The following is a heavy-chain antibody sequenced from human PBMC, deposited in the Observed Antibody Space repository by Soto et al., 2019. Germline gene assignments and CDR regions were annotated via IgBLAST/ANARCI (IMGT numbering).Heavy chain of an antibody. CDR2: ISSGASSI. CDR1: GFTFSTYG. J-gene: IGHJ4*02. Sequence: EVQLVESGGGLVQPGGSLRLSCVVSGFTFSTYGMTWVRQAPGKGLEWVSYISSGASSIFYADSVKGRFTISRDDAKNSLYLQMNSLRAEDTAVYYCAGQYSSSSVEFWGQGTLVTVSS. D-gene: IGHD6-6*01. V-gene: IGHV3-48*01. CDR3: AGQYSSSSVEF.